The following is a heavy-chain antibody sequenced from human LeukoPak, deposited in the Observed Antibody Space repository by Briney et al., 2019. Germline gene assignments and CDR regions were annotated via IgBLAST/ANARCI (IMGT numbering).Heavy chain of an antibody. D-gene: IGHD2-15*01. V-gene: IGHV3-23*01. Sequence: GGSLRLSCAASVFTFSSYAMSWVRQAPGKGLEWVSAISGSGGSTYYADSVKGRFTISRDNSKNTLYLQMNSLRAEDTAVYYCAKDLRYCSGGSCYNSWGQGTLVTVSS. CDR1: VFTFSSYA. CDR2: ISGSGGST. CDR3: AKDLRYCSGGSCYNS. J-gene: IGHJ4*02.